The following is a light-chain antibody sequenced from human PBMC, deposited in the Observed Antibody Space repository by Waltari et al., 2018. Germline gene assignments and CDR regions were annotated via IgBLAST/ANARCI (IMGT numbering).Light chain of an antibody. CDR3: QQYNSYPFT. V-gene: IGKV1-5*03. CDR2: KAS. J-gene: IGKJ3*01. CDR1: QSISSW. Sequence: DIQLTQSPSTLSAFVGDRVTITGRASQSISSWLAWYQQKPGKAPKLLIYKASSLESGVPSRFSGSGSGTEFTLTSSSLQPDDFATYYCQQYNSYPFTFGPGTKVDIK.